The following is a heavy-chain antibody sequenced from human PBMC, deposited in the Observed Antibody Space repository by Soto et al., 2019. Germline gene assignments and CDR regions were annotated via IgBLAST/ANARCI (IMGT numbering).Heavy chain of an antibody. CDR1: GFTFSSYA. V-gene: IGHV3-30-3*01. Sequence: GGSLRRSCAASGFTFSSYALHWVRQAPGKGLEWVAVISYDGSNKYYADSVKGRFTISRDNSKNTLYLQMNSLRAEDTAVYYCARGPYDSSGYYYGFDYWGQGTLVTVSS. J-gene: IGHJ4*02. CDR3: ARGPYDSSGYYYGFDY. D-gene: IGHD3-22*01. CDR2: ISYDGSNK.